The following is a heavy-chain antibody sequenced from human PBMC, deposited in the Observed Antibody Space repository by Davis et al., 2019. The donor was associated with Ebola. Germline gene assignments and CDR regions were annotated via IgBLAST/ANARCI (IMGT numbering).Heavy chain of an antibody. Sequence: ASVKVSCKASGYTFTSYGISWVRQAPGQGLEWMGWISAYNGNTNYAQKLQGRVTMTTDTSTSTAYMELSRLRSDDTAVYYCAREYCSGGSCYGYFQHWGQGTLVTVSS. D-gene: IGHD2-15*01. CDR3: AREYCSGGSCYGYFQH. V-gene: IGHV1-18*01. CDR1: GYTFTSYG. J-gene: IGHJ1*01. CDR2: ISAYNGNT.